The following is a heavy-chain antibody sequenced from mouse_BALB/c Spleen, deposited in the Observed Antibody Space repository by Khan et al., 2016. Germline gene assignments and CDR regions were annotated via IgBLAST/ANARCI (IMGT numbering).Heavy chain of an antibody. Sequence: QVQLKESGPGLVAPSQSLSITCTVSGFSIIAYGVNWVRQPPGKGLEWLGLIWGDGSTAYNSALKSRLNITKDKSKSQVFLKMNSRQTDDTAKYYCDREGWGYYAMDYWGQGTSVTVAS. J-gene: IGHJ4*01. CDR1: GFSIIAYG. CDR3: DREGWGYYAMDY. V-gene: IGHV2-6-7*01. CDR2: IWGDGST.